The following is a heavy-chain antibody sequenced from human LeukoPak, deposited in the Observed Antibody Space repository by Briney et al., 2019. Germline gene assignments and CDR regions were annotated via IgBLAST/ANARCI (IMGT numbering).Heavy chain of an antibody. CDR3: AREVAVAGTGTSQEVY. Sequence: GAPVKVSCKASGYTFTSYAMNWVRQAPGQGLEWMGWINTNTGNPTYAQGFTGRFVFSLDTSVSTAYLQISSLKAEDTAVYYCAREVAVAGTGTSQEVYWGQGTLVTVSS. CDR1: GYTFTSYA. J-gene: IGHJ4*02. CDR2: INTNTGNP. V-gene: IGHV7-4-1*02. D-gene: IGHD6-19*01.